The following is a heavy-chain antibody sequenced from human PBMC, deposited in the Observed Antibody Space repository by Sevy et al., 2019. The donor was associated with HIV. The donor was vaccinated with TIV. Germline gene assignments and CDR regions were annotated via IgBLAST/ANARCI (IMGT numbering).Heavy chain of an antibody. V-gene: IGHV1-24*01. Sequence: ASVKVSCKVSGYTLTELSMHWVRQAPGKGLEWMGTFDPEDDETIYAQKFQGRVTVTEDTSTDTAYMELSSLRSEDTAVYYCATTKDYYDSSGSPFDYWGQGTLVTVSS. CDR2: FDPEDDET. CDR1: GYTLTELS. D-gene: IGHD3-22*01. J-gene: IGHJ4*02. CDR3: ATTKDYYDSSGSPFDY.